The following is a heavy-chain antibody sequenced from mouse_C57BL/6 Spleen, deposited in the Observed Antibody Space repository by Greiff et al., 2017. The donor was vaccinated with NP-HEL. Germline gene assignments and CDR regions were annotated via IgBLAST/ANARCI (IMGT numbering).Heavy chain of an antibody. CDR1: GYTFTSYW. D-gene: IGHD1-1*01. J-gene: IGHJ4*01. CDR2: IDPSDSYT. V-gene: IGHV1-50*01. Sequence: VQLQQPGAELVKPGASVKLSCKASGYTFTSYWMQWVKQRPGQGLEWIGEIDPSDSYTNYNQKFKGKATLTVDPSSSTAYMQLSSLTSEDSAVYYCASQIYYYGSSYDYYAMDYWGQGTSVTVSS. CDR3: ASQIYYYGSSYDYYAMDY.